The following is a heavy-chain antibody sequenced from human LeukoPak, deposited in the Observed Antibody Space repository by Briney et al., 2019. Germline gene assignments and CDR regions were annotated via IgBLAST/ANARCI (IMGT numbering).Heavy chain of an antibody. Sequence: PGGSLRLSCAASGFTFSSYGMHWVRQAPGKGLEWVAFIRYDGSNEYYADSLKGRFTISRDNSKNTLYLQMNSLRPEDTAVYYCARVGSPITMIPDDYYFDYWGQGTLVTVSS. D-gene: IGHD3-22*01. CDR3: ARVGSPITMIPDDYYFDY. CDR2: IRYDGSNE. J-gene: IGHJ4*02. V-gene: IGHV3-30*02. CDR1: GFTFSSYG.